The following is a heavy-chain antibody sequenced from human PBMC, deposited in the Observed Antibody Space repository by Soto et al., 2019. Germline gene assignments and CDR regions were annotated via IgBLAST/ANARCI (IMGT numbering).Heavy chain of an antibody. D-gene: IGHD5-18*01. V-gene: IGHV3-23*01. J-gene: IGHJ5*02. Sequence: GGSLRLSFSASRFTFSNYAMNLVRQAPGKGLECSSSTAANAGNKWYAVSLNGRSPISRENSKSTLHLQMNTPRVESTEIYYCAKVLGYFDPWGQGTLVTVSS. CDR2: TAANAGNK. CDR3: AKVLGYFDP. CDR1: RFTFSNYA.